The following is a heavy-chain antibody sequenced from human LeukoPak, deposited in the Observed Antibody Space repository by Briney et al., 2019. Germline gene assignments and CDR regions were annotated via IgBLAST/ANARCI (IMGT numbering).Heavy chain of an antibody. Sequence: ASVKVSCKASGYTFTGYYMHWVRQAPGRGLEWMGWINPNSGGTNYAQKFQGRVTMTRDTSINTAYMELSSLTSDDTAMYYCTRDSNNRPCDYWGQGTLVTASS. J-gene: IGHJ4*02. CDR2: INPNSGGT. V-gene: IGHV1-2*02. CDR3: TRDSNNRPCDY. CDR1: GYTFTGYY. D-gene: IGHD1/OR15-1a*01.